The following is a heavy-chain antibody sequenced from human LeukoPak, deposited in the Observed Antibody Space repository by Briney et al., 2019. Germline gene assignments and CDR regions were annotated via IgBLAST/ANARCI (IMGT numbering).Heavy chain of an antibody. D-gene: IGHD3-10*01. Sequence: GGSLRLSCAASGFTVSINSMSWVRQAPGKGLEWVSFIYSGGNTHYSDSVKGRFTISRDNSKNTLYLHMNSLRAEDTAVYYCARVQYGSGSQNFDYWGQGTLVTVSS. V-gene: IGHV3-53*01. CDR1: GFTVSINS. J-gene: IGHJ4*02. CDR2: IYSGGNT. CDR3: ARVQYGSGSQNFDY.